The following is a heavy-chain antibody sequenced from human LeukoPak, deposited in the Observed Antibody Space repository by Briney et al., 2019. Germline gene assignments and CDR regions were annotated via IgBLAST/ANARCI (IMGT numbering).Heavy chain of an antibody. V-gene: IGHV4-59*12. D-gene: IGHD1-14*01. CDR1: GGSISSYY. J-gene: IGHJ6*03. Sequence: SETLSLTCTVSGGSISSYYWSWIRQPPGKGLEWIGYIYYSGSTNYNPSLKSRVTISVDTSKNQFSLKLTSVTAADTAVYFCARDGNYYYYMDVWGKGTTVTISS. CDR3: ARDGNYYYYMDV. CDR2: IYYSGST.